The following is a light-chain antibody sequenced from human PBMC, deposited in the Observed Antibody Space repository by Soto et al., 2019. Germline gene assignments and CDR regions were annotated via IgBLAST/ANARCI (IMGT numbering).Light chain of an antibody. V-gene: IGLV2-14*01. CDR3: SSFTTSNTWV. Sequence: QSALPQPASVSGSPGQSITISCTGTSSDVGGFNYVSWYQQYPGEATKLLIYEVSNRPSGVSSRFSGSKSGNTASLTISGLQADDECDYYCSSFTTSNTWVFGGGTKLTVL. CDR2: EVS. CDR1: SSDVGGFNY. J-gene: IGLJ3*02.